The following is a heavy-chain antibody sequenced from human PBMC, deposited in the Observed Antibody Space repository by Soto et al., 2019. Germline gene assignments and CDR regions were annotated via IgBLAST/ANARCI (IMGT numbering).Heavy chain of an antibody. CDR3: ARDGAAFRNCSSTSCPAPYYYYYGMDV. CDR2: ISSYNGNT. J-gene: IGHJ6*02. CDR1: GYTFTSYG. Sequence: ASVKVSCKASGYTFTSYGISWVRQSPGQGLEWMGWISSYNGNTNYAQKLQGRVTMTTDTSTSTAYMELRSLRSDDTAVYYCARDGAAFRNCSSTSCPAPYYYYYGMDVWGQGTTVTVSS. D-gene: IGHD2-2*01. V-gene: IGHV1-18*01.